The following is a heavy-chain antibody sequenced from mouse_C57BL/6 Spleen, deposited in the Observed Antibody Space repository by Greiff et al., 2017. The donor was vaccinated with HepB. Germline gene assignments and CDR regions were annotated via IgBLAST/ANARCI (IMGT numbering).Heavy chain of an antibody. Sequence: VQLQQSGPELVKPGASVKISCKASGYTFTDYYMNWVKQSHGKSLEWIGDINPNNGGTSYNQKFKGKATLTVDKSSSTAYMELRSLTSEDSAVYYCARLRWLLDYAMDYWGQGTSVTVSS. CDR1: GYTFTDYY. D-gene: IGHD2-3*01. CDR3: ARLRWLLDYAMDY. V-gene: IGHV1-26*01. CDR2: INPNNGGT. J-gene: IGHJ4*01.